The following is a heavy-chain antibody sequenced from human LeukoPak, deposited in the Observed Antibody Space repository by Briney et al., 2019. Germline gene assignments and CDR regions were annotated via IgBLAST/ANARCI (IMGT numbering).Heavy chain of an antibody. J-gene: IGHJ4*02. CDR1: GYSITSGYY. D-gene: IGHD1-14*01. CDR3: ARRTGRRYIDH. CDR2: VYHSGST. V-gene: IGHV4-38-2*02. Sequence: SETLSLTCTVSGYSITSGYYWGCIRQTPGKGLEWIGSVYHSGSTYYNPSLKSRVTISVDTSKNQFSLKLSSVTAADTAIYYCARRTGRRYIDHWGQGAQVTVPS.